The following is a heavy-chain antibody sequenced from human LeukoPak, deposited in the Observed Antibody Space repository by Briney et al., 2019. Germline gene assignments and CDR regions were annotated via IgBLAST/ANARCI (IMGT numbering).Heavy chain of an antibody. V-gene: IGHV1-46*01. CDR3: ASPSNYYDSSGYSYPGYYYYGMDV. CDR1: GYTFTSYY. D-gene: IGHD3-22*01. CDR2: INPSGGST. J-gene: IGHJ6*02. Sequence: ASVKVSCKASGYTFTSYYMHWVRQAPAQGLEWMGIINPSGGSTSYAQKFQGRVTMTRDTSTSTVYMELSSLGSEDTAVYYCASPSNYYDSSGYSYPGYYYYGMDVWGQGTTVTVSS.